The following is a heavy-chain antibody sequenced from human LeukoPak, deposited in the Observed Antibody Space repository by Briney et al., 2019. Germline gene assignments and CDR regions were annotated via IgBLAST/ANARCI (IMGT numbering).Heavy chain of an antibody. Sequence: PGGSLRLSCATSGFTFNNAWMSWVRQAPGKGLEWVSAISGSGGSTYYADSVRGRFTISRDNSKNTLYLQMNSLRAEDTAVYYCAKFGRRGYSYGSFLRPYYFDYWGQGTLVTVSS. CDR1: GFTFNNAW. CDR2: ISGSGGST. CDR3: AKFGRRGYSYGSFLRPYYFDY. J-gene: IGHJ4*02. D-gene: IGHD5-18*01. V-gene: IGHV3-23*01.